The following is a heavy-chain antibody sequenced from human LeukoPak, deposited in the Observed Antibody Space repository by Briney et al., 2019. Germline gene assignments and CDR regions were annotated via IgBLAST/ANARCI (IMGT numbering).Heavy chain of an antibody. CDR2: INPNSGGT. D-gene: IGHD3-3*01. Sequence: ASVTVSCKASGYTFTGDYMHWVRQAPGQGLEWMGWINPNSGGTNYAQKFQGRVTMTRDTSISTAYMELSRLRSDDTAVYYCARAARVLRFLEWLPSPWGQGTLVTVSS. CDR3: ARAARVLRFLEWLPSP. V-gene: IGHV1-2*02. J-gene: IGHJ5*02. CDR1: GYTFTGDY.